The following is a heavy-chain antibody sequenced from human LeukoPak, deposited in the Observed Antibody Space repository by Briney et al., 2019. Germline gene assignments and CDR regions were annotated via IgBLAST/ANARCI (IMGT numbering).Heavy chain of an antibody. V-gene: IGHV3-53*01. D-gene: IGHD1-14*01. Sequence: PGGSLRLSCAAAGLTVSSNYMSWARQAPGKGLEWVSVMYRSDATYYADSVKGRFTMSRDISKNTVYLQMDSLRSEDTAVYCCARDLPDQGANWGQGTLVTVSS. J-gene: IGHJ1*01. CDR2: MYRSDAT. CDR1: GLTVSSNY. CDR3: ARDLPDQGAN.